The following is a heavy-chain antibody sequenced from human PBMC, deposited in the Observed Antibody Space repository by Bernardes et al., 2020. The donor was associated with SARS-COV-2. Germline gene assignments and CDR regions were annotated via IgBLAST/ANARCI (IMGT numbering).Heavy chain of an antibody. Sequence: SETLSLTCTVSGDSIRSYYSSWIRPPPGKGLEWIGYTYDIGSTNYNPSIRSRVTISVDTSKNQISLKVTSVNAADTAVYYCARGVQGVIITSPYYYGMDVWGQGTTVTVSS. CDR2: TYDIGST. CDR1: GDSIRSYY. V-gene: IGHV4-59*01. CDR3: ARGVQGVIITSPYYYGMDV. J-gene: IGHJ6*02. D-gene: IGHD3-10*01.